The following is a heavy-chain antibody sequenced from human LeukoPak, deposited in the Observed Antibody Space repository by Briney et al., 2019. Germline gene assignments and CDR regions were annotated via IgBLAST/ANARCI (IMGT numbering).Heavy chain of an antibody. CDR3: ARDTPARYCSGGSCYHHYYYYYYMDV. V-gene: IGHV4-34*01. J-gene: IGHJ6*03. D-gene: IGHD2-15*01. CDR1: GGSFSGYY. CDR2: INHSGST. Sequence: SETLSLTCAVYGGSFSGYYWSWIRQPPGKGLEWIGEINHSGSTNYNPSLKSRVTMSVDTSKNQFSLKLSSVTAADTAVYYCARDTPARYCSGGSCYHHYYYYYYMDVWGKGTTVTISS.